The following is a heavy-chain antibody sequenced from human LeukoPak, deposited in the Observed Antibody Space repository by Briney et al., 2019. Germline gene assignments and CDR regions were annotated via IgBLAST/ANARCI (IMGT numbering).Heavy chain of an antibody. CDR3: ARDYYDSSGYSQFDY. D-gene: IGHD3-22*01. CDR2: ISSSGSTI. J-gene: IGHJ4*02. CDR1: GFTISSIY. V-gene: IGHV3-48*03. Sequence: PGGSLRLSCAASGFTISSIYMNWVRQAPGKGLEWVSYISSSGSTIYYADSVKGRFTISRDNAKNSLYLQMNSLRAEDTAVYYCARDYYDSSGYSQFDYWGQGTLVTVSS.